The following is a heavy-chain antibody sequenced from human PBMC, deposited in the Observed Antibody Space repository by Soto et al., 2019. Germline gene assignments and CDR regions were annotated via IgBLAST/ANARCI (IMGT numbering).Heavy chain of an antibody. V-gene: IGHV3-74*01. CDR2: INSDGSST. D-gene: IGHD3-16*01. CDR1: GFTFSSYW. J-gene: IGHJ6*02. CDR3: ARRIQFGYGMDV. Sequence: GGSLRLSCAASGFTFSSYWMHWVRQAPGKGLVWVSRINSDGSSTSYADSVKGRFTISRDNAKNTLYLQMGSLRAEDMAVYYCARRIQFGYGMDVWGQGTTVTVSS.